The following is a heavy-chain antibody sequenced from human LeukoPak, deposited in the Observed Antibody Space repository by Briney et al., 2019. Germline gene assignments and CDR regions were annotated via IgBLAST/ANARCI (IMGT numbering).Heavy chain of an antibody. CDR3: ARVVRGEFDY. CDR2: INHSGST. D-gene: IGHD3-10*01. CDR1: GGSFSGYY. V-gene: IGHV4-34*01. J-gene: IGHJ4*02. Sequence: SETLSLTCDVYGGSFSGYYWSWIRQPPGKGLEWIGEINHSGSTNYNPSLKSRVTISVDTSKNQFSLKLSSVTAADTAVYYCARVVRGEFDYWGQGTLVTVSS.